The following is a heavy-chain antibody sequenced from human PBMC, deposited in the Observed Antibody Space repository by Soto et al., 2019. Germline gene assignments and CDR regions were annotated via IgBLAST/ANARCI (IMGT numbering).Heavy chain of an antibody. CDR2: INHSGST. CDR3: ARVTGRYYYGMDV. V-gene: IGHV4-34*01. J-gene: IGHJ6*02. CDR1: GGSFSGYY. Sequence: QVQLQQWGAGLLKPSETLSLTCAVYGGSFSGYYWCWIRQPPGKGLEWIGDINHSGSTNYNPSLKSRVTISVDTSKNQFSLKLSSVTAADTAVYYCARVTGRYYYGMDVWGQGTTVTVSS.